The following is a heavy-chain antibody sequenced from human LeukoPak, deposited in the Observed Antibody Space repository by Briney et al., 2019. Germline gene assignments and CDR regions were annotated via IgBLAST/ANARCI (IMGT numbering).Heavy chain of an antibody. Sequence: PVGSLRLSCVGHGFTFSSYEMNWVRQAPGKGLEWVSYISSSGSPIYYADSVKGRFTISRDNARNSLYLQMNSLRDEDTAVYYCAREGPYSGSYYFDYWGQGTLVTVSS. V-gene: IGHV3-48*03. J-gene: IGHJ4*02. CDR3: AREGPYSGSYYFDY. CDR2: ISSSGSPI. D-gene: IGHD1-26*01. CDR1: GFTFSSYE.